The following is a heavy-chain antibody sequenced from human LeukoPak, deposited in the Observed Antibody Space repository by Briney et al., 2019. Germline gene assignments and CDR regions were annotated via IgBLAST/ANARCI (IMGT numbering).Heavy chain of an antibody. J-gene: IGHJ3*02. CDR1: GVSISSSNW. D-gene: IGHD5-24*01. V-gene: IGHV4-4*02. CDR2: IYHSGST. Sequence: SETLSLTCAVSGVSISSSNWWSWVRQPPGKGLEWIGEIYHSGSTNYNPSLKSRVTISVDKSKNQFSLKLSSVTAADTAVYYCARDGVEMATTDAFDIWGQGTMVTVSS. CDR3: ARDGVEMATTDAFDI.